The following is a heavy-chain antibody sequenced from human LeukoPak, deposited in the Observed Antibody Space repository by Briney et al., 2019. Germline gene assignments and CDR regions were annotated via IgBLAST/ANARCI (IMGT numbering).Heavy chain of an antibody. CDR3: ARRYTYGSLGSDY. D-gene: IGHD5-18*01. J-gene: IGHJ4*02. CDR2: IFTGGST. V-gene: IGHV4-59*01. CDR1: GGFSSGYY. Sequence: SETLSLTCSVSGGFSSGYYWSWIRQPPGKGLEWIGYIFTGGSTNFNPSLKSRVTISVDTSKNQFSLKLSSVTAADTAVYYCARRYTYGSLGSDYWGQGTLVTVSS.